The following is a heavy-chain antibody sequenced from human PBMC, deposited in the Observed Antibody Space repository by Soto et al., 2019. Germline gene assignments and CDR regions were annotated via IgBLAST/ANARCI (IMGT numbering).Heavy chain of an antibody. J-gene: IGHJ4*02. CDR2: INHSGST. CDR3: ASTPGYSSGWYHY. V-gene: IGHV4-34*01. D-gene: IGHD6-19*01. Sequence: QVQLQQWGAGLLKPSETLSLTCAVYGGSFSGYYWSWIRQPPGKGLEWIGEINHSGSTNYNPSLKRRVTISVDTSKNQFSLKLSSVTAADTAVYYCASTPGYSSGWYHYWGQGTLVTVSS. CDR1: GGSFSGYY.